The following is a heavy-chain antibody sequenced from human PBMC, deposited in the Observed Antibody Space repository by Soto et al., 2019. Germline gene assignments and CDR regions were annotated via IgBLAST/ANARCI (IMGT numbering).Heavy chain of an antibody. CDR2: INQGGSEK. CDR3: ARDWHYYDSSGYYYGPAPGDY. Sequence: GGSLRLSCAASGFTFTNHWMSWVRQAPGKGLEWVANINQGGSEKYYADSVKGRFTISRDNAKNSLYLQMNSLRDEDTAVYYCARDWHYYDSSGYYYGPAPGDYWGQGTLVTVSS. D-gene: IGHD3-22*01. CDR1: GFTFTNHW. V-gene: IGHV3-7*01. J-gene: IGHJ4*02.